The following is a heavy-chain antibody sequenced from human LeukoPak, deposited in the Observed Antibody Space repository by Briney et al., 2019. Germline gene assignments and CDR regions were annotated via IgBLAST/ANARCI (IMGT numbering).Heavy chain of an antibody. Sequence: GGSLRLSCAASGFTFDDYAMHWVRQAPGKGLEWVSLISGDGGSTYYADSVKGRFTISRDNAKDSLYLQMNSLRAEDTAVYYCAADRGGYRTFDSWGQGTLVTVSS. J-gene: IGHJ4*02. CDR2: ISGDGGST. CDR3: AADRGGYRTFDS. CDR1: GFTFDDYA. D-gene: IGHD1-26*01. V-gene: IGHV3-43*02.